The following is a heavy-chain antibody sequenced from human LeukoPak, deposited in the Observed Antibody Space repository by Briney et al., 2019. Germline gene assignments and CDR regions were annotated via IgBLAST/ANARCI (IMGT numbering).Heavy chain of an antibody. D-gene: IGHD2-2*01. V-gene: IGHV4-39*01. Sequence: PSETLSLTCTVSGGSMSSSSYYWGWIRQPPGKGLEWIGSIYYSGSTYYNPSLKSRVTISVDTSKNQFSLKLSSVTAADTAVYYCPISLWAGYCSSTSCFYFDYWGQGTLVTVSS. J-gene: IGHJ4*02. CDR2: IYYSGST. CDR1: GGSMSSSSYY. CDR3: PISLWAGYCSSTSCFYFDY.